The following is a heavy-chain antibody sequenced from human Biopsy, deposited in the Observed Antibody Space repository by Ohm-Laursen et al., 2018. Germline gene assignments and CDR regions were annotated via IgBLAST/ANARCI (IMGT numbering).Heavy chain of an antibody. V-gene: IGHV4-59*08. CDR1: GGSISGSS. CDR2: IYYTGST. CDR3: AGHAPSYSGSYWRYFDL. J-gene: IGHJ2*01. Sequence: SETLSLTCTVSGGSISGSSWSWIRQAPGKGLEWIGYIYYTGSTNYNPSLKSRVTISVDTSMNHLSLRLTSVTAADTAVYYCAGHAPSYSGSYWRYFDLWGRGTLVTVSS. D-gene: IGHD1-26*01.